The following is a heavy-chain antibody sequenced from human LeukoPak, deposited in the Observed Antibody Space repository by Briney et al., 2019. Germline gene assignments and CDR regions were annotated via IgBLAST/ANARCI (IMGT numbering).Heavy chain of an antibody. D-gene: IGHD3-16*01. J-gene: IGHJ4*02. Sequence: ASVKVSCKASGYTFTGSYMYWVRQAPGQGLEWMGWINPNSGGTNYAQKFQGRVTMTRDTSISTAYMELSRLRSDDTAVYYCARSTGTTFGLSDYWGQGTLVTVSS. V-gene: IGHV1-2*02. CDR3: ARSTGTTFGLSDY. CDR1: GYTFTGSY. CDR2: INPNSGGT.